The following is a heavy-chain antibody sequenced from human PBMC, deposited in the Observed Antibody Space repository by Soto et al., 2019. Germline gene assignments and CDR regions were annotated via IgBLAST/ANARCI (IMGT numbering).Heavy chain of an antibody. CDR2: ISSNGGST. CDR1: GFTFSSYA. D-gene: IGHD3-10*01. V-gene: IGHV3-64*01. CDR3: ARDESYGSGSYHWFDP. Sequence: GSLRLSCAASGFTFSSYAMHWVRQAPGKGLEYVSAISSNGGSTYYANSVKGRFTISRDNSKNTLYLQMGSLRAEDMAVYYCARDESYGSGSYHWFDPWGQGTLVTVSS. J-gene: IGHJ5*02.